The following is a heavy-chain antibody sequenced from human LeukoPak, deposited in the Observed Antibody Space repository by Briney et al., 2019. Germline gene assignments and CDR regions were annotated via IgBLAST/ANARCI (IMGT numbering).Heavy chain of an antibody. D-gene: IGHD3-10*01. CDR3: ARDGRGSRSSWFDP. CDR2: MNPNSGNT. CDR1: GYSFTDYD. V-gene: IGHV1-8*03. Sequence: GASVKVSCKASGYSFTDYDINWVRQATGQGLEWMGWMNPNSGNTGYAQKFQGRVFITRNTSISTVYMELSSLRSDDTAVYYCARDGRGSRSSWFDPWGQGTLVIVSS. J-gene: IGHJ5*02.